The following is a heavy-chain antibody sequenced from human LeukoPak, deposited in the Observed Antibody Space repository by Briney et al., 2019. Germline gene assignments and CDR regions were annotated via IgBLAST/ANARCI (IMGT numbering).Heavy chain of an antibody. CDR3: SSGGGTTFAFDS. J-gene: IGHJ3*02. Sequence: GGSLRLSCTHSGFAFRGYGMSGVRQAPGKGLEWVANIKQDGSEKYYVESVKGRFTISRDNAKNSLYLQMNSLIAELSAVDCGSSGGGTTFAFDSWGQGTMVTVSS. V-gene: IGHV3-7*05. CDR2: IKQDGSEK. D-gene: IGHD1-1*01. CDR1: GFAFRGYG.